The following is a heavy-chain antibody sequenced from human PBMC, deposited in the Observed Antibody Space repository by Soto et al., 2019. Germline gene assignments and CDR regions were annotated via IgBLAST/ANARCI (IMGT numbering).Heavy chain of an antibody. CDR1: GFTFDDNA. CDR2: INWKSDI. Sequence: PGGSLRLSCAVSGFTFDDNAMHWVRQAPEKGLEWVSGINWKSDIGYADSVKGRFTISRDHAENSLYLQMNSLRAEDTALYYCAISQDRGGRTTFIYWGQGTQVTVS. J-gene: IGHJ4*02. D-gene: IGHD3-16*01. CDR3: AISQDRGGRTTFIY. V-gene: IGHV3-9*01.